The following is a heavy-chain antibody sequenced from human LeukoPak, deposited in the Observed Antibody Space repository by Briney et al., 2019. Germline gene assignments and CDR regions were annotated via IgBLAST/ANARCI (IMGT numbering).Heavy chain of an antibody. CDR1: GFTFSSYA. Sequence: GGSLRLSCAASGFTFSSYAMSWVRQAPGKGLEWVSYISSSGSTIYYADSVKGRFTISRDNAKNSLYLQMNSLRAEDTAVYYCARDRVTVTEFDYWGQGTLVTVSS. CDR3: ARDRVTVTEFDY. J-gene: IGHJ4*02. CDR2: ISSSGSTI. V-gene: IGHV3-48*04. D-gene: IGHD4-17*01.